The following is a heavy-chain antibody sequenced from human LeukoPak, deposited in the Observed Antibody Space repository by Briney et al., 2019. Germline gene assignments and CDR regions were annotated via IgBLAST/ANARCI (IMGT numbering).Heavy chain of an antibody. Sequence: ASVKVSCKASGGTFSSYAISWVRQAPGQGLEWMGGIIPIFGTANYAQKFQGRVTITTDESTSTAYTELSSLRSEDTAVYYCARSPGYSSSWYYLAYWGQGTLVTVSS. J-gene: IGHJ4*02. CDR3: ARSPGYSSSWYYLAY. D-gene: IGHD6-13*01. CDR1: GGTFSSYA. V-gene: IGHV1-69*05. CDR2: IIPIFGTA.